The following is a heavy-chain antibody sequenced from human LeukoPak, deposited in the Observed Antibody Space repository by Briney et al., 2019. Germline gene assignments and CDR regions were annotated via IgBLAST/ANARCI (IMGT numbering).Heavy chain of an antibody. V-gene: IGHV1-8*03. CDR2: MNPNSGNT. D-gene: IGHD1-26*01. Sequence: ASVKVSCKASGYTFTSYDINWVRQATGQGLEWMGWMNPNSGNTGYAQKFQGGVTITRNTSISTAYMELSSLRSEDTAVYYCARVHVGAPDYYMDVWGKGTTVTVSS. J-gene: IGHJ6*03. CDR1: GYTFTSYD. CDR3: ARVHVGAPDYYMDV.